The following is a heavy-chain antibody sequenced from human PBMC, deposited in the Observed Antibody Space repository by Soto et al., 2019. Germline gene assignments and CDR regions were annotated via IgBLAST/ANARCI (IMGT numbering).Heavy chain of an antibody. V-gene: IGHV4-39*01. D-gene: IGHD4-17*01. CDR2: VSYSGST. CDR1: GGSISSFNYF. CDR3: ARRTYGHFSINGFDY. J-gene: IGHJ4*02. Sequence: QLQLLESGPGLVKPSETLSVTCTVSGGSISSFNYFWAWIRQPPEKGLEWIGTVSYSGSTYYNPSLKSRVTISVDTSKNQFSLKLSSVTAADAAVYYCARRTYGHFSINGFDYWGQGTLVTVSS.